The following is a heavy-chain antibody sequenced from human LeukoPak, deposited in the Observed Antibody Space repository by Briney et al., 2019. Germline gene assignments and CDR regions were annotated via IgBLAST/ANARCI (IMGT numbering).Heavy chain of an antibody. Sequence: SQALSLTCAISGDSVCSNSAAWNWIRQSPSRGLEWLGRTYYRSKWYNDYAESVKSRITINPDTPKNQFSLQLNFVTPEDTAVYYCVREITSSGSDRYWGSDYYYYYMDVWGKGTTVTVSS. CDR2: TYYRSKWYN. CDR3: VREITSSGSDRYWGSDYYYYYMDV. CDR1: GDSVCSNSAA. J-gene: IGHJ6*03. D-gene: IGHD6-25*01. V-gene: IGHV6-1*01.